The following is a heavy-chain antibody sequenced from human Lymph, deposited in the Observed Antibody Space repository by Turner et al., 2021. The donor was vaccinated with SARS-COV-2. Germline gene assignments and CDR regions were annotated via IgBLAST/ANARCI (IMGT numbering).Heavy chain of an antibody. V-gene: IGHV3-33*01. D-gene: IGHD3-10*01. J-gene: IGHJ4*02. Sequence: QVQLVESGGSVVQPGRSLRRSCAAAGFTFSSYGMHGVRQAPGKGLEWLAVIWYDGSNKYYAYSVKGRFTISRDNSKNTLYLQMNSLRAEETAVYYCARDLRFGELPAADHWGQGTLVTVSS. CDR3: ARDLRFGELPAADH. CDR2: IWYDGSNK. CDR1: GFTFSSYG.